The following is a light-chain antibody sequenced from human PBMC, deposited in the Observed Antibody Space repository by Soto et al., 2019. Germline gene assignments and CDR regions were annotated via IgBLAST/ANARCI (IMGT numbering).Light chain of an antibody. CDR3: QQYNNWPRT. Sequence: EIVMTQSPATLSVSPGERATLSCRASQSVSSNLAWYQQQPGQAPRLLIYGASTRATGIPARFSGSGSGTEFTLTISSLQSEDFVVYYCQQYNNWPRTFGQGTKVEI. V-gene: IGKV3-15*01. J-gene: IGKJ1*01. CDR1: QSVSSN. CDR2: GAS.